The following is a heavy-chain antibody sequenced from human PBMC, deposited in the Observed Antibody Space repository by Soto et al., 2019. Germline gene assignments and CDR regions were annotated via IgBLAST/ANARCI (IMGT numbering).Heavy chain of an antibody. CDR2: ISGSGDST. CDR3: SKDRDGAAAGPSKFYGMEV. V-gene: IGHV3-23*01. Sequence: EVQLLESGGGLVQPGGSLRLSCAASGFTFSSYVMSWVRQAPGKGLEWVSVISGSGDSTYYADSVRGRFTISRDNSKNTLYLPMHSLRAEDTAVYYCSKDRDGAAAGPSKFYGMEVWCQGTTVTVSS. CDR1: GFTFSSYV. D-gene: IGHD6-13*01. J-gene: IGHJ6*02.